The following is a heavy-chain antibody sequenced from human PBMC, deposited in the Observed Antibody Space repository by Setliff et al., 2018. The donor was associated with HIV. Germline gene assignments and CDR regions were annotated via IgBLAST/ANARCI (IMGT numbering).Heavy chain of an antibody. D-gene: IGHD3-3*02. CDR3: ARGLGNFVPDLIGYFDY. CDR2: IIPILGPA. Sequence: SVKVSCKASGYSFTNYGISWVRQAPGQGLEWMGGIIPILGPANYAQKFQGRVTITAGEYTTTSYMELRNLRSEDTAIYYCARGLGNFVPDLIGYFDYWGQGTLVTVSS. CDR1: GYSFTNYG. V-gene: IGHV1-69*13. J-gene: IGHJ4*02.